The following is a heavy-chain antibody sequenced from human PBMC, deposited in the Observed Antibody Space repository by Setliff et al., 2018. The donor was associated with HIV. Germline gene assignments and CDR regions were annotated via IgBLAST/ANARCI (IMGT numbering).Heavy chain of an antibody. CDR2: IFYSGST. Sequence: LSCAASGFTFSSYWMSWIRQPPGKGLEWIGYIFYSGSTYYSPSLKSRLTISVDTSKNQFSLNLSSVTAADTAVYYCARHVLDYNFWSGYSTQNCFDYWGQGTLVTVS. CDR3: ARHVLDYNFWSGYSTQNCFDY. J-gene: IGHJ4*02. V-gene: IGHV4-59*08. CDR1: GFTFSSYW. D-gene: IGHD3-3*01.